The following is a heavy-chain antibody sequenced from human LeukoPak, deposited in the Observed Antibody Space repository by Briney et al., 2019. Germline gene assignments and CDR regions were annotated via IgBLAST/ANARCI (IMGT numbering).Heavy chain of an antibody. D-gene: IGHD3-22*01. V-gene: IGHV4-38-2*02. CDR2: IYYSGST. J-gene: IGHJ4*02. CDR3: ARINYYDSSGYYYTYYFDY. CDR1: GYSISSAYY. Sequence: SETLSLTCTVSGYSISSAYYWAWIRQPPGKGLKWIGSIYYSGSTYYNPSLKSRVTISVDTSKNQFSLKLSSVTAADTAVYYCARINYYDSSGYYYTYYFDYWGQGTLVTVSS.